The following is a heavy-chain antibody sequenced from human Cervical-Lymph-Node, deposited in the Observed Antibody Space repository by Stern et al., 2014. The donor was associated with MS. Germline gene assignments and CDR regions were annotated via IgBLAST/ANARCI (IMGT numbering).Heavy chain of an antibody. Sequence: QVTLRESGPTLVKPTQTLTLTCTFSGFSLSTSGVGVGWLRQPPGKALEWLALIYWDADKRYRPSLKSTLTLHKANSKNQVVLTRTNMDPVDTATYYCAHRNRGDGYYYGMDVWGQGTTVTVSS. CDR3: AHRNRGDGYYYGMDV. CDR2: IYWDADK. D-gene: IGHD3-16*01. J-gene: IGHJ6*02. CDR1: GFSLSTSGVG. V-gene: IGHV2-5*09.